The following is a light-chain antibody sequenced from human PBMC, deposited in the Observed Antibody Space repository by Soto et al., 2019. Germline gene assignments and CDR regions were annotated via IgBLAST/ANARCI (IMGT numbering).Light chain of an antibody. CDR3: QTWSTDIRV. J-gene: IGLJ3*02. Sequence: QLVLTQPASASASLGASVKLTCTLSSGHNSYAIAWHQQQPEKGPRYLMKLNSDGSHSKGDGIPDRFSGSSSGAERYLTISSLQSEDEADYYCQTWSTDIRVFGGGTKVTVL. V-gene: IGLV4-69*01. CDR1: SGHNSYA. CDR2: LNSDGSH.